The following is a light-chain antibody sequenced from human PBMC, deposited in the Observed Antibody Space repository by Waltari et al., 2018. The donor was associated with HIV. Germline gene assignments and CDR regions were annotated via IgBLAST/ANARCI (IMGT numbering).Light chain of an antibody. J-gene: IGLJ3*02. CDR1: SGSVSSAYY. V-gene: IGLV8-61*01. CDR3: LLYMASGRV. CDR2: NTG. Sequence: QTVVTQEPSFSVSPGGTITLTCGLSSGSVSSAYYPSWYQQTTGQPPRTPIYNTGTRSSGVPDRFAGSIGGNKAALTITGAQSEDESDYYCLLYMASGRVFGGGTRLTVL.